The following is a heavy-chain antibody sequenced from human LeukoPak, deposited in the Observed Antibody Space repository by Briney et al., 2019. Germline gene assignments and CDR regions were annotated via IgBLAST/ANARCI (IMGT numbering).Heavy chain of an antibody. CDR3: ARSRGATTSLGAFDI. D-gene: IGHD1-26*01. CDR2: INHSGST. CDR1: GGSFSGYY. J-gene: IGHJ3*02. Sequence: PSETLSLTCAVYGGSFSGYYWSWIRQPPGKGLEWIGEINHSGSTNYNPSLKSRVTISVDTPKNQFSLKLSSVTAADTAVYYCARSRGATTSLGAFDIWGQGTMVTVSS. V-gene: IGHV4-34*01.